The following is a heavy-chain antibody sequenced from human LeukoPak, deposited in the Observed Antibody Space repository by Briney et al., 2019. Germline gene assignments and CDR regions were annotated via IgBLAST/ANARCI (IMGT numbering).Heavy chain of an antibody. CDR3: ARGYYYDSSGYYSECDY. V-gene: IGHV4-61*02. Sequence: PSETLSLTCAVSGGSLSSGSHYWSSIRQPAGKGLGWNGRIYTRGRPPSKTPLKSRVTISVDTSKHQCSLKLSSVTAADTAVYYCARGYYYDSSGYYSECDYWGGGTLVSVFS. J-gene: IGHJ4*02. CDR2: IYTRGRP. D-gene: IGHD3-22*01. CDR1: GGSLSSGSHY.